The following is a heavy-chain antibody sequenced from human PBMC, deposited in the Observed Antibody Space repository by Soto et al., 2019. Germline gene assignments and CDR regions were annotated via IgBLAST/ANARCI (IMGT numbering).Heavy chain of an antibody. J-gene: IGHJ4*02. CDR1: GLTFGPFW. V-gene: IGHV3-74*01. Sequence: EVQLVESGGGLVQPGGSLGPSGEASGLTFGPFWWHWFRQAPGKGLVWVSRINSDGSSKNYADSVKARVTISRDNAKNTLYLQLNSLRPEDTAVYYCARDFEYWGQGTLVTVSS. CDR2: INSDGSSK. CDR3: ARDFEY.